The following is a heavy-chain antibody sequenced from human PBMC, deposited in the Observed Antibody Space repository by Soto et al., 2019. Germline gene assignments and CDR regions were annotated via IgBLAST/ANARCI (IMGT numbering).Heavy chain of an antibody. CDR2: IKRDGSPA. V-gene: IGHV3-74*01. Sequence: PGGSLRHSCAAAGFTFSDYWVHRVRQAPGKGLEWVSRIKRDGSPANYGDSVKGRFTISRDNSKNTQYLQMNSLRAEDTAVYYCAKEYSAYQFEHWGQGTRVTVPS. D-gene: IGHD4-4*01. J-gene: IGHJ4*02. CDR3: AKEYSAYQFEH. CDR1: GFTFSDYW.